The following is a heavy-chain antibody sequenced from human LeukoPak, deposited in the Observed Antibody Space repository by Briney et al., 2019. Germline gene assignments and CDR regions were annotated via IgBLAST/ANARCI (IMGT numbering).Heavy chain of an antibody. CDR3: AKDLGGSGSFYKDLDY. Sequence: PGRSLRLSCAASGFTFSSYAMHWVRQAPGKGLEWVAVISYDGSNKYYADSVKGRFTISRDNSKNTLYLQMNSLRAEDTAVYYCAKDLGGSGSFYKDLDYWGQGTLVTVSS. CDR2: ISYDGSNK. D-gene: IGHD3-10*01. V-gene: IGHV3-30*04. J-gene: IGHJ4*02. CDR1: GFTFSSYA.